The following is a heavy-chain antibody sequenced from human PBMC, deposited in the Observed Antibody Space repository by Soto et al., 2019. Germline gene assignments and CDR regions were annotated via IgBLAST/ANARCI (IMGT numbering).Heavy chain of an antibody. Sequence: GASVKVSCKASGYTFTSYYMHWVRQAPGQGLEWMGIINPSGGSTSYAQKFQGRVTMTRDTSTSTVYMELSSPRSEDTAVYYCARDRQMYSSSWSQGFDYWGQGTLVTVSS. CDR2: INPSGGST. CDR1: GYTFTSYY. CDR3: ARDRQMYSSSWSQGFDY. J-gene: IGHJ4*02. V-gene: IGHV1-46*01. D-gene: IGHD6-13*01.